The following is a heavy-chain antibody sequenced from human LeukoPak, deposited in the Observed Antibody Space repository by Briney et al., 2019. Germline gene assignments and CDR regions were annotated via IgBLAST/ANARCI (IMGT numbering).Heavy chain of an antibody. J-gene: IGHJ4*02. Sequence: GGSLRLSCAASGFTFSSYAMHWVRQAPGKGLEWVAVISYDGSNKYYADSVKGRFTISRDNSKNTLYLQMNSLRAEDTAVYYCARDFGGYFDYWGQGTLVTVSS. CDR1: GFTFSSYA. CDR2: ISYDGSNK. V-gene: IGHV3-30-3*01. D-gene: IGHD3-10*01. CDR3: ARDFGGYFDY.